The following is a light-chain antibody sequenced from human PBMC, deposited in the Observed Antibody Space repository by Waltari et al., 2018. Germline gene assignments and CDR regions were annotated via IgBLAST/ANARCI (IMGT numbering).Light chain of an antibody. V-gene: IGLV5-39*01. CDR2: YKSDSDK. CDR1: SGINVGTYR. J-gene: IGLJ3*02. CDR3: AIWYTTAWL. Sequence: QPVLTQPTSLSASPGASARFTCTLRSGINVGTYRIYWYQQKPGSPPRYLLRYKSDSDKRQGSGGPSRFSGSKDASTNAGLLIISGLQSEDEADYYCAIWYTTAWLFGGGTKLTVL.